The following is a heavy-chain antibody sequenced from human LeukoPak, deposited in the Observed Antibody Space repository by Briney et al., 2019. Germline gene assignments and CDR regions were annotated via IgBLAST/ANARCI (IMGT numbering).Heavy chain of an antibody. D-gene: IGHD2-15*01. CDR1: GFTFSSYA. V-gene: IGHV3-23*01. Sequence: PGGSLRLSCAASGFTFSSYAMSWVRQAPGKGLEWVSAISGSGGSTYYADSVKGRFTISRDNSKNTLYLQMNSLRAEDTAVYYCAKDPLDLGYCSGGSCYYFDYWGQGTLVTVSS. CDR3: AKDPLDLGYCSGGSCYYFDY. CDR2: ISGSGGST. J-gene: IGHJ4*02.